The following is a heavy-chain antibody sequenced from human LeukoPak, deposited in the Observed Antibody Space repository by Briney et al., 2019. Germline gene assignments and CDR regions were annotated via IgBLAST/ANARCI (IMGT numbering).Heavy chain of an antibody. CDR1: GGSFSGYY. V-gene: IGHV4-34*01. CDR2: INHSGST. CDR3: ARVGKKGFIH. Sequence: SETPSLTCAVYGGSFSGYYWSWIRQPPGKGLEWIGEINHSGSTNYNPSLKSRATISVDTSKNQFSLKLSSVTAADTAVYYCARVGKKGFIHWGQGTLVTVSS. J-gene: IGHJ4*02. D-gene: IGHD1-1*01.